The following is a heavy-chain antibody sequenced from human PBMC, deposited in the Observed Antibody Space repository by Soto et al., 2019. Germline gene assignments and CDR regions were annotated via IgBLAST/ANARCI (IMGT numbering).Heavy chain of an antibody. D-gene: IGHD3-10*02. J-gene: IGHJ3*02. CDR2: IYSGGST. CDR3: AREASRGFFAMFAFDI. CDR1: GFTVSSNY. Sequence: EVQLVESGGGLVQPGGSLRLSCAASGFTVSSNYMSWVRQAPGKGLEWVSVIYSGGSTYYADSVKGRFTISRDNSKNTLYLQMNSPRAEDTAVYYCAREASRGFFAMFAFDIWGQGTMVTVSS. V-gene: IGHV3-66*01.